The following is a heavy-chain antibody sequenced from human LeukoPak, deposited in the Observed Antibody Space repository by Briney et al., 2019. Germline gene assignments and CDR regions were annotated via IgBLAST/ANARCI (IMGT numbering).Heavy chain of an antibody. D-gene: IGHD3-16*01. V-gene: IGHV3-7*01. CDR1: GFTLSTYW. CDR3: AKGGDH. Sequence: GGSLRLSCAASGFTLSTYWMNWVRQAPGKGLEWVANIKPDGSDKYYVDSVKGRFTVSRDNPRNSLYLQMNSLRAEDTAVYYCAKGGDHWGQGTLVTVSS. J-gene: IGHJ4*02. CDR2: IKPDGSDK.